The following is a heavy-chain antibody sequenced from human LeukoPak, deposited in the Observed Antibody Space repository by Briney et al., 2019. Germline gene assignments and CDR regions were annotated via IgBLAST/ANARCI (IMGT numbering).Heavy chain of an antibody. V-gene: IGHV4-38-2*02. Sequence: SETLSLTCTVSGYSISSGYYWGWIRQPPGKGLEWIGEINHSGRTNYNASLKSRVTISEDTSKNQFSLKLSSVTAADTAVYYCAGRRAWGQGTLVTVSS. J-gene: IGHJ5*02. CDR2: INHSGRT. CDR1: GYSISSGYY. CDR3: AGRRA.